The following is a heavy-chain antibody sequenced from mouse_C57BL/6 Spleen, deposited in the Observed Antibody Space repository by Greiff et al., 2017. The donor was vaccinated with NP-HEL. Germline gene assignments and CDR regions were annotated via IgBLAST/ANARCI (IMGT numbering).Heavy chain of an antibody. CDR3: ARNYEDAMDY. CDR1: GYTFTSYW. V-gene: IGHV1-52*01. CDR2: IDPSDSET. Sequence: VQLQQPGAELVRPGSSVKLSCKASGYTFTSYWMHWVKQRPIQGLEWIGNIDPSDSETHYNQKFKDKATLTVDKSSSTAYMQLSSLTSEDSAVYYCARNYEDAMDYWGQGTSVTVSS. D-gene: IGHD2-4*01. J-gene: IGHJ4*01.